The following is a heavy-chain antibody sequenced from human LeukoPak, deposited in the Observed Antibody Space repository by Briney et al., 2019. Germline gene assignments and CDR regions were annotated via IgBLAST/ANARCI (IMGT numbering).Heavy chain of an antibody. CDR3: ARHKGDGVQGSFHGQFDY. CDR1: GGSISSYY. J-gene: IGHJ4*02. CDR2: IYTSGST. V-gene: IGHV4-4*09. Sequence: SETLSLTCTVSGGSISSYYWSWIRQPPGKGLEWIGYIYTSGSTNYNPSLKSRVTISVDTSKNQFSLKLSSVTAADTAVYYCARHKGDGVQGSFHGQFDYWGQGTLVTVSS. D-gene: IGHD5-24*01.